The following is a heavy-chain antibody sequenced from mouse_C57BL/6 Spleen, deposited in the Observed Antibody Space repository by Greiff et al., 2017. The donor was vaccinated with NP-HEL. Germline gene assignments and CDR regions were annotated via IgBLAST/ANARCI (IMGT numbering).Heavy chain of an antibody. CDR1: GYAFSSSW. CDR3: ATGTGYFDY. CDR2: IYPGDGDT. D-gene: IGHD4-1*01. V-gene: IGHV1-82*01. J-gene: IGHJ2*01. Sequence: QVQLQQSGPELVKPGASVKISCKASGYAFSSSWMNWVKQRPGTGLEWIGRIYPGDGDTNYNGKFKGKATLTADKSSSTAYMQLSSLTSEDSAVYFCATGTGYFDYWGQGTTLTVSS.